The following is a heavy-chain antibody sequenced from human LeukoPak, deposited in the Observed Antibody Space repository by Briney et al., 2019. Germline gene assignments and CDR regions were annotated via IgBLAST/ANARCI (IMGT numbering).Heavy chain of an antibody. CDR2: INPNSGGT. V-gene: IGHV1-2*02. D-gene: IGHD3-10*01. Sequence: ASVKVSCKAPGYTFTGYYIHWVRQAPGQGLEWMGWINPNSGGTTFAQKFQGRVTMTWDTSISTAYMDLSRLTSDDTAVYCCASAPPYYSLDYWGQGTLVTVSS. CDR3: ASAPPYYSLDY. J-gene: IGHJ4*02. CDR1: GYTFTGYY.